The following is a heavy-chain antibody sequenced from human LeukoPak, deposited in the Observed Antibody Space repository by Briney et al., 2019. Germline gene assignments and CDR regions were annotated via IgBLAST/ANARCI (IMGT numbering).Heavy chain of an antibody. CDR2: IRYDGSNK. CDR1: GFTFSSYG. V-gene: IGHV3-30*02. CDR3: AKVLSFGYSSSSGFDY. J-gene: IGHJ4*02. Sequence: PGGSLRLSCAASGFTFSSYGMHWVRQALGKGLEWVAFIRYDGSNKYYADSVKGRFTISRDNSKNTLYLQMNSLRAEDTAVYYCAKVLSFGYSSSSGFDYWGQGTLVTVSS. D-gene: IGHD6-6*01.